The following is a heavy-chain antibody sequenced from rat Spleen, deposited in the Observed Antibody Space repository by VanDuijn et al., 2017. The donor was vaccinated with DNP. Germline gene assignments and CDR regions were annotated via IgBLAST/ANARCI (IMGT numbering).Heavy chain of an antibody. CDR1: GYSITSNY. CDR2: INSAGST. CDR3: ARGYYSSYIYFDY. D-gene: IGHD1-2*01. J-gene: IGHJ2*01. Sequence: EVQLQESGPGLVKPSQSLSLTCSVTGYSITSNYWGWIRKFPGNKLEWMGYINSAGSTNYNPSLKSRISITRDTSKNQFFLQVNSVTTEDTATYYCARGYYSSYIYFDYWGQGVMVTVSS. V-gene: IGHV3-3*01.